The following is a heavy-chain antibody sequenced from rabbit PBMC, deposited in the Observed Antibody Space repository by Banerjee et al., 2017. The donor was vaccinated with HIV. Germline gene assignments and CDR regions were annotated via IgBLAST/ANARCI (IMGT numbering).Heavy chain of an antibody. V-gene: IGHV1S45*01. CDR2: IGAAST. J-gene: IGHJ4*01. CDR1: GFSFSNKYV. D-gene: IGHD2-1*01. CDR3: ARANDGVVGLNV. Sequence: QEQLVESGGDLVKPEGSLTLTCTASGFSFSNKYVMCWVRQAPGKGLEWIACIGAASTYYATWAKGRFTISKTSSTTVTLQMTSLTAADTATYFCARANDGVVGLNVGGPGTLVTVS.